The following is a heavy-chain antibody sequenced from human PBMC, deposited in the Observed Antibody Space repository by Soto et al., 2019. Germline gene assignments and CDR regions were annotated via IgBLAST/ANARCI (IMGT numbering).Heavy chain of an antibody. CDR3: AKAKSVVDIVATLYMDV. CDR1: GFTFNSYA. V-gene: IGHV3-23*01. Sequence: GGSLRLSCAASGFTFNSYAMSWVRQAPGKGLEWVSAISGSGGSTYYADSVKGRFTISRDNSKNTLYLQMNSLRAEDTAVYYCAKAKSVVDIVATLYMDVWGKGTTVTVSS. CDR2: ISGSGGST. D-gene: IGHD5-12*01. J-gene: IGHJ6*03.